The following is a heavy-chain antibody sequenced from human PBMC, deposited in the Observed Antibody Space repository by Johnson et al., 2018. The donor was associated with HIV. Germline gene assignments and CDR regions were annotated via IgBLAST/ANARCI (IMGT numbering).Heavy chain of an antibody. D-gene: IGHD3-22*01. CDR3: AKDIQMAYYYDSSGYFDAFDI. J-gene: IGHJ3*02. Sequence: VQLVESGGGLVQPGRSLRLSCAASGFTFDDYAMHWVRQAPGKGLEWVYLISWDGGSTYYADSVKGRFTISRDNSKNSLYLQMNSLRTEDTALYYCAKDIQMAYYYDSSGYFDAFDIWGQGTMVTVSS. V-gene: IGHV3-43*01. CDR2: ISWDGGST. CDR1: GFTFDDYA.